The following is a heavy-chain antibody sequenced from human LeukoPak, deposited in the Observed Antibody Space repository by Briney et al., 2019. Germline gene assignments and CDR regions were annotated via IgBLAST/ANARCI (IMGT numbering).Heavy chain of an antibody. J-gene: IGHJ3*02. D-gene: IGHD3-10*01. Sequence: GGSLRLSCAASGFTFSSYGMHWVRQAPGKGLEWVAVIWYDGSNKYYADSVKGRFTISRDNSKNTLYLQMNNLRAEDTAVYYCARGGPGGSDAFDIWGQGTMVTVSS. CDR2: IWYDGSNK. CDR1: GFTFSSYG. V-gene: IGHV3-33*01. CDR3: ARGGPGGSDAFDI.